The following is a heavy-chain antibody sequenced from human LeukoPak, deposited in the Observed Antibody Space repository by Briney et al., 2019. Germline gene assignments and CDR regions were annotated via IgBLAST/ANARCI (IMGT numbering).Heavy chain of an antibody. CDR2: ISYDGSNK. J-gene: IGHJ6*02. Sequence: GRSLRLSCAASGFTFSSYAMHWVRQAPGKGLEWVAVISYDGSNKYYADSVKGRFTISRDNSKNTLYLQMNSLRAEDTAVYYCARDRTYYDFWSGYSLYYYYYGMDVWGQGTTVTVSS. CDR3: ARDRTYYDFWSGYSLYYYYYGMDV. D-gene: IGHD3-3*01. V-gene: IGHV3-30-3*01. CDR1: GFTFSSYA.